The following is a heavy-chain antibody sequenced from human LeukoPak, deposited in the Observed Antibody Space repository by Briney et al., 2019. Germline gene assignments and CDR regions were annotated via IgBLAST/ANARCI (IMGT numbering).Heavy chain of an antibody. V-gene: IGHV3-53*01. J-gene: IGHJ4*02. CDR3: ARDSNGPAF. Sequence: GGSLRLSCVASGFTVSNSYMSWVRQAPGKGLEWVSVIYSDGGTFYTDSVKGRFTISRDYSKSTLYLQMNSLRADDTAVYYCARDSNGPAFWGQGTLVTVSS. CDR2: IYSDGGT. D-gene: IGHD6-19*01. CDR1: GFTVSNSY.